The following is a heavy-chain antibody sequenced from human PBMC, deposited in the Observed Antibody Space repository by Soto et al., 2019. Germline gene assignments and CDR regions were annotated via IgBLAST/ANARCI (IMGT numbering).Heavy chain of an antibody. CDR1: GGSFSGYY. V-gene: IGHV4-34*01. J-gene: IGHJ3*02. CDR3: ARPHDVDTAIRRRAFDI. Sequence: SETLSLTCAVYGGSFSGYYWSWIRQPPGKGLEWIGEINHSGSTNYNPSLKSRVTISVDTSKNQFSLKLSSVTAADTAVYYCARPHDVDTAIRRRAFDIWGQGTMVT. CDR2: INHSGST. D-gene: IGHD5-18*01.